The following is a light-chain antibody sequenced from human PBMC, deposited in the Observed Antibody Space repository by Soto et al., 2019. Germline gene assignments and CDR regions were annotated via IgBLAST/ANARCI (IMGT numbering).Light chain of an antibody. Sequence: VMPQSPLSLRITLGQTTSISCRSNQSLVHSDGIAYFSWFQQRPGRSPRRLIYKVSNRDSGVPARFSGSGSGTDFALKISRVEAEDVGVYYCMQGTHWPITFGQGTRLEIK. CDR2: KVS. CDR3: MQGTHWPIT. V-gene: IGKV2-30*02. CDR1: QSLVHSDGIAY. J-gene: IGKJ5*01.